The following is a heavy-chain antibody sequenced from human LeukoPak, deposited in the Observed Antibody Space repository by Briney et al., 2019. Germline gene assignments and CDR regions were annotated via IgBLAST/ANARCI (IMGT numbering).Heavy chain of an antibody. D-gene: IGHD1-26*01. CDR1: GFTFSSYG. CDR3: ARGLYSGSYYTWYYYYGMDV. J-gene: IGHJ6*02. V-gene: IGHV3-30*03. CDR2: ISYDGSNK. Sequence: GGSLRLSCAASGFTFSSYGMHWVRQAPGKGLEWVAVISYDGSNKYYADSVKGRFTISRDNSKNTLYLQMNSLRAEDTAVYYCARGLYSGSYYTWYYYYGMDVWGQGTTVTVSS.